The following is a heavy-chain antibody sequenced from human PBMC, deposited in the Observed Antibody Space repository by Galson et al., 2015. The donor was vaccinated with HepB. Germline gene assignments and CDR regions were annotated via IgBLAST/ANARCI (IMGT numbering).Heavy chain of an antibody. V-gene: IGHV1-46*01. D-gene: IGHD2-2*01. J-gene: IGHJ5*02. CDR2: INPRDGST. CDR3: ARRQCSSSWCYSNWFDP. Sequence: SVKVSCKASGYSFTSYFMHWVRQAPGQGPEWMGIINPRDGSTGYAQKFQGRVTMSRETSTSTVYMELSSLRSEDTAVYYCARRQCSSSWCYSNWFDPWGQGTLVTVSS. CDR1: GYSFTSYF.